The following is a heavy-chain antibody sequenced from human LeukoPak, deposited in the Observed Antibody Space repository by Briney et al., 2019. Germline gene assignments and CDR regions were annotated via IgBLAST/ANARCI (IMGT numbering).Heavy chain of an antibody. V-gene: IGHV3-23*01. CDR3: AKVNYYDSSGLAWFDP. J-gene: IGHJ5*02. Sequence: GGSLRLSCAASGFTFSSSAMSWVRQAPGKGLEWVSAISNNGGYTYYADSVQGRFTISRDNSKSTLCLQMNSLRAEDTAVYYCAKVNYYDSSGLAWFDPWGRGTLVTVSS. CDR2: ISNNGGYT. D-gene: IGHD3-22*01. CDR1: GFTFSSSA.